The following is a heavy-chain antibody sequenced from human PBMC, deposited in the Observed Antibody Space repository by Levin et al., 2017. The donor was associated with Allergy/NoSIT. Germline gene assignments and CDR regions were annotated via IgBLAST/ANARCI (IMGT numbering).Heavy chain of an antibody. CDR2: INHSGST. V-gene: IGHV4-34*01. CDR1: GGSFSGYY. Sequence: SETLSLTCAVYGGSFSGYYWSWIRQPPGKGLEWIGEINHSGSTNYNPSLKSRVTISVDTSKNQFSLKLSSVTAADTAVYYCARRLRWHNWFDPWGQGTLVTVSS. D-gene: IGHD4-23*01. CDR3: ARRLRWHNWFDP. J-gene: IGHJ5*02.